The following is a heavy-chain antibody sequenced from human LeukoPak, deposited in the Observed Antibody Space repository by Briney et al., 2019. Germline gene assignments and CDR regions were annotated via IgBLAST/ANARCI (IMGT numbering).Heavy chain of an antibody. D-gene: IGHD2-15*01. V-gene: IGHV4-61*01. Sequence: SETLSLTCTVSGGSVSSGRYYWSWIRQPPGKGLEWIGYIYYSGTTNYNPSLQSRVTISVDTSKNQFSLKLSSVTAADTAVYYCARDEGYCSGGSCYRAEFFQHWGQGTLVTVSS. CDR3: ARDEGYCSGGSCYRAEFFQH. CDR2: IYYSGTT. CDR1: GGSVSSGRYY. J-gene: IGHJ1*01.